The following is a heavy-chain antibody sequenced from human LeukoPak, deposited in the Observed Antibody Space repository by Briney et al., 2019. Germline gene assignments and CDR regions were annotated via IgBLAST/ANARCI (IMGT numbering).Heavy chain of an antibody. CDR1: GYTSTGYY. V-gene: IGHV1-2*02. CDR3: ARDLIAARPNYYYYYGMDV. J-gene: IGHJ6*02. D-gene: IGHD6-6*01. Sequence: ASVKVSCKASGYTSTGYYMHWVRQAPGQGLEWMGWINPNSGGTNYAQKFQGRVTMTRDTSISTAYMELSRLRSDDTAVYYCARDLIAARPNYYYYYGMDVWGQGTTVTVSS. CDR2: INPNSGGT.